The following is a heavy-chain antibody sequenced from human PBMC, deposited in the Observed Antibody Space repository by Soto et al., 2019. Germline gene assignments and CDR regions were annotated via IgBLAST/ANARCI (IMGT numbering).Heavy chain of an antibody. J-gene: IGHJ6*02. Sequence: PGGSLRLSCGASGFTFGSYGGHWVRHAPGKGLEWVSRINGTGSSTKYADSVKGRFTISRDNSKNTLYLQMNSLRAEDTAVYYCAKDKSSGWYQDGMDVWGQGTTVTVSS. V-gene: IGHV3-23*01. CDR2: INGTGSST. CDR3: AKDKSSGWYQDGMDV. D-gene: IGHD6-19*01. CDR1: GFTFGSYG.